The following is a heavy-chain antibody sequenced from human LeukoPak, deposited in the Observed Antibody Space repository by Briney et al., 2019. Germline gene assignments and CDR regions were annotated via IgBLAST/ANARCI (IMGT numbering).Heavy chain of an antibody. J-gene: IGHJ4*02. V-gene: IGHV4-59*01. CDR3: ARGLAVAVHFDY. D-gene: IGHD6-19*01. CDR2: IYYSGST. CDR1: GGSISSYY. Sequence: SETLSLTCTVSGGSISSYYWSWIRQPPGKGLEWIGYIYYSGSTNYNPSLESRVTISVDTSKNQFSLKLSSVTAADTAVYYCARGLAVAVHFDYWGQGTLVTVSS.